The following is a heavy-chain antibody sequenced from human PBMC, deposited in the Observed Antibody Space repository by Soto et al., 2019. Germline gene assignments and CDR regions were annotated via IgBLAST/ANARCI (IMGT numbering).Heavy chain of an antibody. CDR3: TTAVRYFDWLLHFDY. V-gene: IGHV3-15*01. J-gene: IGHJ4*02. Sequence: GGSLRLSCAASGFTFSNAWMSWVRQAPGKGLEWVGRIKSKTDGGSTDYAAPVKGRFTISRDDSKNTLYLQMNSLKTEDTAVYYCTTAVRYFDWLLHFDYWGQGTLVTVSS. D-gene: IGHD3-9*01. CDR2: IKSKTDGGST. CDR1: GFTFSNAW.